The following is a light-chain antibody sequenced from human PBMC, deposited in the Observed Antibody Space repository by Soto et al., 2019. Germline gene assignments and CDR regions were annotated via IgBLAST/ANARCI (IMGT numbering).Light chain of an antibody. CDR1: RSNIGSNA. J-gene: IGLJ2*01. Sequence: QSVLTQPPSASGTPGQGVTISCSGSRSNIGSNAVNWYQQLPGTAPKLLIYSDNQRPSGVPDRFSGSKSGTSASLAISGRQSEDEADYYWAAWDDSLNGVVFGGGTKLTVL. V-gene: IGLV1-44*01. CDR2: SDN. CDR3: AAWDDSLNGVV.